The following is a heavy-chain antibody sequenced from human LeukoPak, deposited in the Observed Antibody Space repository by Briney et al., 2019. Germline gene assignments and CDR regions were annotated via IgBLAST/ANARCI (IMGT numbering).Heavy chain of an antibody. D-gene: IGHD3-10*01. CDR3: ARDEGAYGEYYFDY. CDR1: GYTFTSYG. V-gene: IGHV1-2*04. J-gene: IGHJ4*02. Sequence: GASVKVSCKASGYTFTSYGISWVRQAPGQGLEWMGWINPKSGGTNYAQKFQGWVTMTRDTSISTAYMELSRLRSDDTAVYYCARDEGAYGEYYFDYWGQGTLVTVSS. CDR2: INPKSGGT.